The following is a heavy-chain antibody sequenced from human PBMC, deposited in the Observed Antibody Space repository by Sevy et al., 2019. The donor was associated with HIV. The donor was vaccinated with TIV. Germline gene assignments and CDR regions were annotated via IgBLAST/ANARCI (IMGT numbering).Heavy chain of an antibody. CDR3: AGTRITMVRGVRTTPTLYFDY. Sequence: SETLSLTCTVSGGSISSGDYYWSWIRQPPGKGLEWIGYIYYSGSTYYNPSLKSRVTISVDTSKNQFSLKLSSVTAADTAVYYCAGTRITMVRGVRTTPTLYFDYWGQGTLVTVSS. J-gene: IGHJ4*02. V-gene: IGHV4-30-4*01. D-gene: IGHD3-10*01. CDR2: IYYSGST. CDR1: GGSISSGDYY.